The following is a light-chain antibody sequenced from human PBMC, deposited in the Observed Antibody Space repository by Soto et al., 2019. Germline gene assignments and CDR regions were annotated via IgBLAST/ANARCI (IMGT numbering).Light chain of an antibody. Sequence: DIQMTQSPTSLSASVGDRVTITCRASQDIRNFVAWYQQNPGKAPKLLIYAASTLQAGVPSRFSGSESGTDFTLTITSLQPEDVATYSCQEYSSVPVFGPGTKVESK. V-gene: IGKV1-27*01. CDR2: AAS. CDR1: QDIRNF. CDR3: QEYSSVPV. J-gene: IGKJ3*01.